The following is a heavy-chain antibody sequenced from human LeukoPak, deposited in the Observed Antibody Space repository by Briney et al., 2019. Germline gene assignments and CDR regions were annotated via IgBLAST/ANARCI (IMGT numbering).Heavy chain of an antibody. Sequence: GESLKISCKGSGYSFTNYWIGLVRQMPGKGLEWMGIIYPGDSDTRYSPSFQGQVTISADKSISTAYLQWSSLKASDTAMYYCARQINDYYDSSGYNYYYYMDVWGKGTTVTVSS. CDR1: GYSFTNYW. CDR2: IYPGDSDT. CDR3: ARQINDYYDSSGYNYYYYMDV. J-gene: IGHJ6*03. D-gene: IGHD3-22*01. V-gene: IGHV5-51*01.